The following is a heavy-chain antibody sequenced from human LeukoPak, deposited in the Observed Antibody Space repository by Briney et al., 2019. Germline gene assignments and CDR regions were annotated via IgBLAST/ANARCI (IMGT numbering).Heavy chain of an antibody. V-gene: IGHV1-46*01. J-gene: IGHJ3*02. CDR2: INPSGGST. CDR1: GYTFTSYY. CDR3: ARPRVSSSSSPEDAFDI. D-gene: IGHD6-6*01. Sequence: GASVKVSCKASGYTFTSYYMHWVRQAPGQGLEWMGIINPSGGSTSYAQKFQGRVTMTRDTSTSTVYMELSSLRSEDTAVYYCARPRVSSSSSPEDAFDIWGQGTMVTVSS.